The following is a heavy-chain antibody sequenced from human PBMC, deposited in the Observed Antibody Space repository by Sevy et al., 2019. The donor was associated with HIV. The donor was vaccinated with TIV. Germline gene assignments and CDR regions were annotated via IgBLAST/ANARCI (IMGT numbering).Heavy chain of an antibody. V-gene: IGHV3-30*03. CDR1: GFTFSSYG. D-gene: IGHD3-10*01. CDR3: ASQRITMVRGVIGLDY. CDR2: ISYDGSNK. J-gene: IGHJ4*02. Sequence: GGSLRLSCAASGFTFSSYGMHWVRQAPGKGLEWVAVISYDGSNKYYADSVKGRFTISRDNSKNTLYLQMNSLRAEDTAVYYCASQRITMVRGVIGLDYWGQRTLVTVSS.